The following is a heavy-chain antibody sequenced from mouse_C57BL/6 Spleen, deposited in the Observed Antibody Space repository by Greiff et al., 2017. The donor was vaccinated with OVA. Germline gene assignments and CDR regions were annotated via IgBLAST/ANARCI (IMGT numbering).Heavy chain of an antibody. Sequence: QVQLQQPGAELVRPGTSVKLSCKASGYTFTSYWMHWVKQRPGQGLEWIGVIDPSDSYTNYNQKFKGKATLTVDTSSSTAYMPLSSLTSEDSAVYYCAGWLLRYYYAMDYWGQGTSVTVSS. CDR1: GYTFTSYW. J-gene: IGHJ4*01. CDR3: AGWLLRYYYAMDY. D-gene: IGHD2-3*01. V-gene: IGHV1-59*01. CDR2: IDPSDSYT.